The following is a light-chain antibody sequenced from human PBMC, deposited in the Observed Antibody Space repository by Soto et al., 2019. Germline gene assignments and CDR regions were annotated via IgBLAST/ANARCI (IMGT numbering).Light chain of an antibody. V-gene: IGKV1-39*01. Sequence: DIQMTQSPSSLFASIGDSVTITCRASQTIIGYLNWYQQKPGKAPRLLINAASNLQSGVPSRFRGSGSETDFTLTITSLQPEDFATYYCQQSYTTPRTFGQGTKVDIK. J-gene: IGKJ1*01. CDR1: QTIIGY. CDR3: QQSYTTPRT. CDR2: AAS.